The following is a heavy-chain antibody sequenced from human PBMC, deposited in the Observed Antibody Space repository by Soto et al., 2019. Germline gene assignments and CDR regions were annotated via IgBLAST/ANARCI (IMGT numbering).Heavy chain of an antibody. J-gene: IGHJ5*02. CDR3: ARDLIGVSPWFDP. CDR1: GYTFTGYY. D-gene: IGHD2-8*01. Sequence: ASVKVSCKAVGYTFTGYYMHWVRQAPGQGLEWMGWINPNSGGTNSAQKFQGRVTMTRDTSISTAYMELSSLTSDDTAVYYCARDLIGVSPWFDPWGQGTLVTVSS. CDR2: INPNSGGT. V-gene: IGHV1-2*02.